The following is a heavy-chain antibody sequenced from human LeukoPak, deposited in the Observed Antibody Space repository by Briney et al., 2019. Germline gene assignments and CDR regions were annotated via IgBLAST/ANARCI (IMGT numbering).Heavy chain of an antibody. V-gene: IGHV4-59*08. CDR3: ARQGNGDLYYFDY. J-gene: IGHJ4*02. Sequence: SETLSLTCAVSGGSMSHYYWSWIRQPPGKGLEWIGYIYFSGSTNYNPSLKSQITISVDTSKNQFSLKLSSVTAADTAMYYCARQGNGDLYYFDYWGQGTLVTVSS. CDR1: GGSMSHYY. D-gene: IGHD4-17*01. CDR2: IYFSGST.